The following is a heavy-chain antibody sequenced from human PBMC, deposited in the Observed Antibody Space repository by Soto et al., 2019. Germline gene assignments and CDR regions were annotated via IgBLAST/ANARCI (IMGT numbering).Heavy chain of an antibody. Sequence: GGSLRLSCATSGFTFSSYSMTWVRQAPGEGLEWVSSISGSGTTTKYADSVKGRFTISRDNSKNTLHLQMNSLRAEDTAVYYCAQGVNFDSSGYFFGYWGQGTLVTVSS. CDR3: AQGVNFDSSGYFFGY. CDR2: ISGSGTTT. J-gene: IGHJ4*02. D-gene: IGHD3-22*01. V-gene: IGHV3-23*01. CDR1: GFTFSSYS.